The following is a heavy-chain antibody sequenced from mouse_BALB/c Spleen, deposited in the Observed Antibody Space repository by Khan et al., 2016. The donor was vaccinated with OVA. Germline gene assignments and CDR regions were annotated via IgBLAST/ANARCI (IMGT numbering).Heavy chain of an antibody. CDR2: ISYSGNT. D-gene: IGHD1-1*01. V-gene: IGHV3-2*02. CDR1: GYSITSDYA. J-gene: IGHJ2*01. Sequence: EVQLVESGPGLVKPSQSLSLTCTVTGYSITSDYAWNWFRQFPGNKLEWMGYISYSGNTKYNPSLKSRISITRDTSKNQFFLQLNSVTIEDTATYYCARVYGGDFDYWGQGTTLTVSS. CDR3: ARVYGGDFDY.